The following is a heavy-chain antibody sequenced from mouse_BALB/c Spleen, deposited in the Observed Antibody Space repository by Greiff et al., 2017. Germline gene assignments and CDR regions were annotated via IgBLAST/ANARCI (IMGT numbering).Heavy chain of an antibody. CDR1: GFAFSSYD. J-gene: IGHJ3*01. CDR3: ARQGLTGTYGFAY. CDR2: ISSGGGST. Sequence: KLVESGGGLVKPGGSLKLSCAASGFAFSSYDMSWVRQTPEKRLEWVAYISSGGGSTYYPDTVKGRFTISRDNAKNTLYLQMSSLKSEDTAMYYCARQGLTGTYGFAYWGQGTLVTVSA. V-gene: IGHV5-12-1*01. D-gene: IGHD4-1*01.